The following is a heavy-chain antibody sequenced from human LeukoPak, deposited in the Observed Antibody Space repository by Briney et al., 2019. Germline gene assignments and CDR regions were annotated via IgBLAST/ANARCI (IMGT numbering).Heavy chain of an antibody. J-gene: IGHJ4*02. CDR2: IRSKAYGGTT. D-gene: IGHD2-15*01. CDR3: SRGYCSGGSCYFDFDY. V-gene: IGHV3-49*03. Sequence: GGSLRLSCAASGFTFGDYAMSWLRQAPGKGLEWVGFIRSKAYGGTTEYAASVKGRFTISRDDSKSIAYLQMNSLKTEDTGVYYCSRGYCSGGSCYFDFDYWGQGTLVTVSS. CDR1: GFTFGDYA.